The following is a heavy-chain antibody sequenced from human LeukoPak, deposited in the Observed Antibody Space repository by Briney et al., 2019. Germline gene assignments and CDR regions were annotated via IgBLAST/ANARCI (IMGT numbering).Heavy chain of an antibody. CDR1: GGTFSSYA. J-gene: IGHJ4*02. CDR3: AKNEGYYYDSSGYYNY. CDR2: IIPIFGTA. V-gene: IGHV1-69*05. Sequence: SVKVSCKASGGTFSSYAISWVRQAPGQGLEWMGGIIPIFGTANYAQKFQVRVTITTDESTSTAYMELSSLRSEDTAVYYCAKNEGYYYDSSGYYNYWGQGTLVTVSS. D-gene: IGHD3-22*01.